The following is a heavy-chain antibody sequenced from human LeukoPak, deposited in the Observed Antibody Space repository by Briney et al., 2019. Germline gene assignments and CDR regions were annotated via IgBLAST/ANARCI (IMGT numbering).Heavy chain of an antibody. J-gene: IGHJ6*03. CDR3: ARDIRSHNGPGGYYYYYMDV. CDR2: IYASGST. CDR1: GDSMSDSY. Sequence: SETLSLTCTVSGDSMSDSYWSWIRQPAGKGLEWIGRIYASGSTNYIPSLKSRVTLSVDTSSNQFSLTLSSVTAADTAVYHCARDIRSHNGPGGYYYYYMDVWGKGTTVTVSS. V-gene: IGHV4-4*07. D-gene: IGHD2-8*01.